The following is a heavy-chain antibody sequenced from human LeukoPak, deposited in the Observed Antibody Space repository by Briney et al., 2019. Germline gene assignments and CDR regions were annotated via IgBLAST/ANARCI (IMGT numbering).Heavy chain of an antibody. J-gene: IGHJ4*02. CDR2: ISSSGSYT. Sequence: GGSLRLSCAASGFTFSDHYMSWIRQAPGTGMEWVSYISSSGSYTNYAVSVKGRCTISRDNAKNSVYLQMNTLRAEYTAVYYCARRATASLKYAFDYWGQGILVTVSS. CDR3: ARRATASLKYAFDY. CDR1: GFTFSDHY. D-gene: IGHD5-18*01. V-gene: IGHV3-11*03.